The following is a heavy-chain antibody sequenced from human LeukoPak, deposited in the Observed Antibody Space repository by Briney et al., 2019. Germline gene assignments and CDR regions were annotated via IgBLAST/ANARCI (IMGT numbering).Heavy chain of an antibody. CDR2: SSSSGTT. CDR1: GGSISSSRSY. D-gene: IGHD1-1*01. CDR3: AGEGSSINWFFY. J-gene: IGHJ4*02. V-gene: IGHV4-39*07. Sequence: PSETLSLTCTVSGGSISSSRSYWGWIRQSPGKGLEWIGSSSSSGTTYYNPSLKNRVTMSLDTTNNQFSLGLTSLTAADTAVYYCAGEGSSINWFFYWGQGTLVTVCS.